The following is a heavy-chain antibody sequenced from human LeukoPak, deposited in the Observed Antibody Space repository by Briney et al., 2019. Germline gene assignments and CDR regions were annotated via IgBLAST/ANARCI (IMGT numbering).Heavy chain of an antibody. V-gene: IGHV1-46*01. CDR2: INPSGGNT. J-gene: IGHJ4*02. CDR1: GYTFTSYY. Sequence: GASVKVSCKASGYTFTSYYMHWVRQAPGQGLEWMGIINPSGGNTGYAQKFQGRVTMTRNTSISTAYMELSSLRSEDTAVYYCARKGTKYSGSSPNYWGQGTLVTVSS. D-gene: IGHD1-26*01. CDR3: ARKGTKYSGSSPNY.